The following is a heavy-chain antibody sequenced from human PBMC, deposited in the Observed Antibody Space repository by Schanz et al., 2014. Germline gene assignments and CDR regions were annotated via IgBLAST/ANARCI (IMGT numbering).Heavy chain of an antibody. CDR3: VRERTNYGGNSYFFDH. J-gene: IGHJ4*02. CDR2: IKSDGSST. D-gene: IGHD2-21*02. V-gene: IGHV3-74*01. Sequence: EVQLVESGGGLVQPGGSLRLSCGSSGFTFSPYWMHWVRQVPGKGLVWVSRIKSDGSSTSYADSVKGRFTISRDNAKNSLYLQMNGLRVEDTAVYYCVRERTNYGGNSYFFDHWGQGTLVTVSS. CDR1: GFTFSPYW.